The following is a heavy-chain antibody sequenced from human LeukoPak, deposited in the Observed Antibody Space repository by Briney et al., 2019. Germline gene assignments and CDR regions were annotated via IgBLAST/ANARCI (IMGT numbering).Heavy chain of an antibody. J-gene: IGHJ4*02. V-gene: IGHV4-4*07. CDR2: IHTSGST. D-gene: IGHD6-19*01. CDR3: ARETSLAGFASGLGFNY. Sequence: SETLSLTCTVSGGSISSYYWNWIRQPAGKGLEWIGRIHTSGSTNYNPSLKSRVTVSVDTSKNQFSLKLTSVTAADTATYYCARETSLAGFASGLGFNYWGQGTLVTVSS. CDR1: GGSISSYY.